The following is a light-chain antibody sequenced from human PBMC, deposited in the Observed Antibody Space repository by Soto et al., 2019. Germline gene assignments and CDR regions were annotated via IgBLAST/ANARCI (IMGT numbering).Light chain of an antibody. J-gene: IGKJ1*01. CDR2: GAS. Sequence: ENVLTQSPGTLSLSPGERATLSCRASQSVGRNYLAWFQQKSGQAPRLVIYGASNRATGIPDRFSGSGSGTDLTLTISRLEPEDFATYYCQQYNSYWTFGQGTKVDIK. CDR3: QQYNSYWT. V-gene: IGKV3-20*01. CDR1: QSVGRNY.